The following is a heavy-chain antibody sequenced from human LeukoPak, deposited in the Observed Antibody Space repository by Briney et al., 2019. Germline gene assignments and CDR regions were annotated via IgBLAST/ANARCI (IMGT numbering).Heavy chain of an antibody. V-gene: IGHV4-4*07. D-gene: IGHD3-9*01. CDR2: IYTSGST. Sequence: SETLSLTCTVSGYSITSGYFWGWIRQPAGKGLEWIGRIYTSGSTNYNPSLKSRVTMSVDTSKNQFSLKLSSVTAADTAVYYCARDAYDILTGYYKSYYYYYMDVWGKGTTVTISS. J-gene: IGHJ6*03. CDR1: GYSITSGYF. CDR3: ARDAYDILTGYYKSYYYYYMDV.